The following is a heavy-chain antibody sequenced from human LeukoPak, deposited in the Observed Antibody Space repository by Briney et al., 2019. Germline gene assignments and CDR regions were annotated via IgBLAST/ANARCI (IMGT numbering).Heavy chain of an antibody. D-gene: IGHD2-8*01. Sequence: GGSLRLSCAASGFTFSSYWMSWVRQAPGKGLEWVANIKQDGRETSYVASVEGRFTLSRDNAKHSLYLQRNRLRAEDTAVCNCARDSRMDYFYYWGEGTLVSVSS. CDR1: GFTFSSYW. CDR3: ARDSRMDYFYY. J-gene: IGHJ4*02. CDR2: IKQDGRET. V-gene: IGHV3-7*01.